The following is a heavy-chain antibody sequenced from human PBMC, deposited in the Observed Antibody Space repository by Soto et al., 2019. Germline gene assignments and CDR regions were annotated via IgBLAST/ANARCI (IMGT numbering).Heavy chain of an antibody. CDR2: ISSSSSYI. CDR3: ARALVEMATEGYDY. D-gene: IGHD5-12*01. J-gene: IGHJ4*02. Sequence: GGSLRLSCAASGFTFSSYSMNWVRQAPGKGLDCVSSISSSSSYIYYADSVKGRFTISRDNSKNSLYLQMNSLRAEDTAVYYCARALVEMATEGYDYWGQGTLVTVSS. CDR1: GFTFSSYS. V-gene: IGHV3-21*01.